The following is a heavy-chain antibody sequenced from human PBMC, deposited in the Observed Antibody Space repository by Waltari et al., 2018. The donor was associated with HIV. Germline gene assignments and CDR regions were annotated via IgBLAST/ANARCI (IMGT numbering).Heavy chain of an antibody. Sequence: EVQLVESGGGLVQQGRSLRLSCTASGFTFGDYAMSWFRQAPGKGLEWVGFIRSKAYGGTTEYAASVKGRFTISRDDSKSIAYLQMNSLKTEDTAVYYCTWASSYSSGWYDYWGQGTLVTVSS. CDR3: TWASSYSSGWYDY. D-gene: IGHD6-19*01. J-gene: IGHJ4*02. V-gene: IGHV3-49*03. CDR2: IRSKAYGGTT. CDR1: GFTFGDYA.